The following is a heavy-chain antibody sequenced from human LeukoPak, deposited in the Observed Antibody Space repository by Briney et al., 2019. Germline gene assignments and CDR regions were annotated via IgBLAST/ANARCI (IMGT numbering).Heavy chain of an antibody. CDR1: GGSISSYY. V-gene: IGHV4-59*01. J-gene: IGHJ4*02. D-gene: IGHD6-6*01. Sequence: PSETLSLTCTVSGGSISSYYWSWIRQPPGKGLEWIGYIYYSGSTNYNPPLKSRVTISVDTSKNQFSLKLSSVTAADTAVYYCARVVQVFDYWGQGTLVTVSS. CDR2: IYYSGST. CDR3: ARVVQVFDY.